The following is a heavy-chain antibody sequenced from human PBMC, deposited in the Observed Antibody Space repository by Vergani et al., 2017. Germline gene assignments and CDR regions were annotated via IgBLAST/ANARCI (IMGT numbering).Heavy chain of an antibody. CDR1: GFTFSSYA. CDR3: ARDPSPPITMVRGHFDY. Sequence: QVQLVESGGGVVQPGRSLRLSCAASGFTFSSYAMHWVRQAPGKGLEWVAVISYDGSNKYYADSVKGRFTISRDNSKNTLYLQMNSLRAEDTAVYYCARDPSPPITMVRGHFDYWGQGTLVTVSS. CDR2: ISYDGSNK. V-gene: IGHV3-30-3*01. D-gene: IGHD3-10*01. J-gene: IGHJ4*02.